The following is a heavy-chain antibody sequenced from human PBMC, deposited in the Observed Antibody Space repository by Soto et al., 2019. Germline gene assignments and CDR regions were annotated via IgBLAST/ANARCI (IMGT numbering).Heavy chain of an antibody. CDR2: IGVSSDA. CDR1: GFTFSSYA. J-gene: IGHJ4*02. Sequence: EVQLLESGGGLVQPGESLRLSCSASGFTFSSYAMSWARQAPGKGLEWVSSIGVSSDAYYADSVKGRFTISIHNSRNTLYLQMNSLRADDTALYYCAKNYFFGSWGQGTLVTVSS. CDR3: AKNYFFGS. V-gene: IGHV3-23*01.